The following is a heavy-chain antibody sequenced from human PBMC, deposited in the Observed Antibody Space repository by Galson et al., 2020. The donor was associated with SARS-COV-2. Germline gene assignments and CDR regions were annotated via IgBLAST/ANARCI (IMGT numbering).Heavy chain of an antibody. CDR1: GGSFRGYY. V-gene: IGHV4-34*01. CDR2: ITHNGIT. D-gene: IGHD3-16*01. CDR3: AKGKGMYSVGGVLGLFSTGPTTDKECNWFDS. Sequence: SETLSLTCAVYGGSFRGYYWSWIRQSPGRGLEWIGDITHNGITTYNPSLKSRVTMSVHTWQNQFSLKLTSVTAADTAVFYCAKGKGMYSVGGVLGLFSTGPTTDKECNWFDSWGQGTLVTVSS. J-gene: IGHJ5*01.